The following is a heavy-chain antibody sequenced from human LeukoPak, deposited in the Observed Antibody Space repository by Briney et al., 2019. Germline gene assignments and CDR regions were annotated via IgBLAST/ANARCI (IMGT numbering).Heavy chain of an antibody. CDR2: INPSGGST. CDR3: ASGSSWYHRRFDY. CDR1: GYTFTGYY. J-gene: IGHJ4*02. Sequence: ASVKVSCKASGYTFTGYYMHWVRQAPGQGLEWMGIINPSGGSTSYAQKFQGRVTMTRDMSTSTVYMELSSLRSEDTAVYYCASGSSWYHRRFDYWGQGTLVTVSS. V-gene: IGHV1-46*01. D-gene: IGHD6-13*01.